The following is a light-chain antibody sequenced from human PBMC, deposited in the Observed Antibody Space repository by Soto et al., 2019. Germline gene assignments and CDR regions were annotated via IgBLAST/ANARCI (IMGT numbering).Light chain of an antibody. CDR3: QQYNNWPPIT. CDR1: QSVSSSY. V-gene: IGKV3-20*01. J-gene: IGKJ5*01. CDR2: GAS. Sequence: EIVWTQSPGTLSLSPGERATLACRSSQSVSSSYLAWYQQKPGQAPRLLIYGASRRATGIPDRFSGSGSGTDFTLTISRLEPEDFAVYYCQQYNNWPPITFGQGTRLEI.